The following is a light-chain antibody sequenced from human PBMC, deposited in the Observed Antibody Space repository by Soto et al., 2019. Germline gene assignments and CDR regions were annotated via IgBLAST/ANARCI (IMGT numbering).Light chain of an antibody. CDR1: QSVSGSD. CDR3: QQYGSSPRT. Sequence: EIVLTQSPGTLSLSSGERATLSCRASQSVSGSDLAWYQQKPGQAPRLLIYDASSRATGIPDRFSGSGSGTDFTLTISRLEPEDFAVYYCQQYGSSPRTFGQGTKVEI. J-gene: IGKJ1*01. CDR2: DAS. V-gene: IGKV3-20*01.